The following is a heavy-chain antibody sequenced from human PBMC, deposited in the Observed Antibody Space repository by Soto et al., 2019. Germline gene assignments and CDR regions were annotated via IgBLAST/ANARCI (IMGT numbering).Heavy chain of an antibody. CDR1: GGSINNYY. D-gene: IGHD2-15*01. V-gene: IGHV4-59*01. J-gene: IGHJ4*02. CDR2: IHYSGSS. CDR3: ARSPRDLSVVVAATPAPFDY. Sequence: SETLSLTCTVSGGSINNYYWSWIRQPPGKGLEWIGYIHYSGSSKHNPSLKSRVTISVDTSKNQFSLKLSSVTAADTAVYYCARSPRDLSVVVAATPAPFDYWGQGTLVTVSS.